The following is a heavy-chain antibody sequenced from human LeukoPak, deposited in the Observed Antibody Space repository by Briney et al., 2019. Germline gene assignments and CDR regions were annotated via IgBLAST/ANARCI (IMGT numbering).Heavy chain of an antibody. CDR1: XFTXSSYW. V-gene: IGHV3-74*01. CDR3: AREGY. CDR2: INSDGSST. Sequence: CAAXXFTXSSYWMXXVRQAPGKGLVWVSRINSDGSSTSYADSVKGRFTISRDNAKNTLYLQMNSLRAEDTAVYYCAREGYWGQGTLVTVSS. J-gene: IGHJ4*02.